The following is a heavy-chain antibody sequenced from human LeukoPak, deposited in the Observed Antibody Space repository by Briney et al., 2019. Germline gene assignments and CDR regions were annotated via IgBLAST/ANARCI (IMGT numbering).Heavy chain of an antibody. CDR2: IYTSRNT. Sequence: SETLSLTCTVSGGSISSGTYYWSWIRQPAGKGLEWIGRIYTSRNTNYSPSLASRVTISLDTSKNQFSLKLSSVTAADTAVYYCARGSSSLYFDLWGRGTLVTVSS. D-gene: IGHD6-13*01. CDR3: ARGSSSLYFDL. CDR1: GGSISSGTYY. V-gene: IGHV4-61*02. J-gene: IGHJ2*01.